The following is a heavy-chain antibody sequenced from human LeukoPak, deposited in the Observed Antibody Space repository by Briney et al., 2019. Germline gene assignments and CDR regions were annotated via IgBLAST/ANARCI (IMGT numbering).Heavy chain of an antibody. CDR3: PKEGYGSAPLYYFDY. J-gene: IGHJ4*02. V-gene: IGHV3-23*01. Sequence: AESLSLSCAVSGSSFSSYAMSWVRQPPGKGLEWVSAISGSGGTTYYAYSVKGRFTFSRANSNNTLYLQMTRLRAEDTAVYYCPKEGYGSAPLYYFDYWGQGTLVTVSS. CDR2: ISGSGGTT. CDR1: GSSFSSYA. D-gene: IGHD3-10*01.